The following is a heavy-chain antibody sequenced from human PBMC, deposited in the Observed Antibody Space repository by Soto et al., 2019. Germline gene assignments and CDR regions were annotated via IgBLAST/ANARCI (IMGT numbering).Heavy chain of an antibody. CDR3: AKDIGNGCGYYCYGTDV. CDR2: ISGSGGST. D-gene: IGHD1-1*01. CDR1: GFTFSSYA. V-gene: IGHV3-23*01. J-gene: IGHJ6*02. Sequence: EVQLLESGGGLVQPGGSLRLSCAASGFTFSSYAMSWVRQAPGKGLEWVSAISGSGGSTYYADSVKGRFTISRDNSKNTLYLQMTSLRAEDTAVYYCAKDIGNGCGYYCYGTDVWGQGTTVTVSS.